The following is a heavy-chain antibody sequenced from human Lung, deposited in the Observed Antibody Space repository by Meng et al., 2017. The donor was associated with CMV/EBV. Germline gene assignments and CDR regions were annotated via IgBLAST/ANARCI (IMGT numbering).Heavy chain of an antibody. Sequence: SLKISCAASGFTFTNYWMTWIRQAPGKGLEWVANIKQDGNGKLYVDSVRGRFTISRDNAENVVFLQMNSLRPDDTAVYYCARHVRYRFDYWGQGALVTVSS. CDR1: GFTFTNYW. CDR3: ARHVRYRFDY. CDR2: IKQDGNGK. J-gene: IGHJ4*02. V-gene: IGHV3-7*01. D-gene: IGHD4-11*01.